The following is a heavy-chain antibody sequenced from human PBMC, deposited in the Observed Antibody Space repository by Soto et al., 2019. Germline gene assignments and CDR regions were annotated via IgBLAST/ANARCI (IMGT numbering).Heavy chain of an antibody. CDR1: GFTFSHHG. D-gene: IGHD2-21*01. J-gene: IGHJ4*02. CDR3: AKESDYYSNSKWSFDS. V-gene: IGHV3-30*18. CDR2: VSSDGSIT. Sequence: QVQLVESGGSVVQPGRSLRLSCAASGFTFSHHGMHWVRQAPGKGLEWLTVVSSDGSITYDADSVRGRFAISRDNSKNILYLQMNSLRTEDTAVYYCAKESDYYSNSKWSFDSWGQGILVTVSS.